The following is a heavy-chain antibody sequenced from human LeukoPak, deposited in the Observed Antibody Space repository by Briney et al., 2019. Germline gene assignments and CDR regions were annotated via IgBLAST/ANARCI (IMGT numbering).Heavy chain of an antibody. V-gene: IGHV4-4*07. D-gene: IGHD1-7*01. CDR1: GGSISNYF. J-gene: IGHJ5*02. Sequence: SETLSLTCSVSGGSISNYFWSWIRQPAGKGLEWIGRIYSSGSINYNPSLKSRVTMTADTSKNEFSLKLTSVTAADTAIYYCTKDTGWNYLDWFDPWGQGTLVTVSS. CDR3: TKDTGWNYLDWFDP. CDR2: IYSSGSI.